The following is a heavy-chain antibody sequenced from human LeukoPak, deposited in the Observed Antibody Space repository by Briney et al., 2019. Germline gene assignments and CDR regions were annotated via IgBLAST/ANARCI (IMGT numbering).Heavy chain of an antibody. CDR3: ARRESSGIAAY. D-gene: IGHD6-13*01. Sequence: SETLSLTCTVSGGSISSYYWSWIRQPPGKELEWIGYIYYSGSTNYNPSLKSRVTISVDTSKNQFSLKLSSVTAADTAVYYCARRESSGIAAYWGQGTLVTVSS. CDR1: GGSISSYY. V-gene: IGHV4-59*08. J-gene: IGHJ4*02. CDR2: IYYSGST.